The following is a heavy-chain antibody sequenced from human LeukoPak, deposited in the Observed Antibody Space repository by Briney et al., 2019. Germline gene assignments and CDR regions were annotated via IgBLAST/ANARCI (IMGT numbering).Heavy chain of an antibody. CDR1: GFTFSSFA. D-gene: IGHD5-24*01. J-gene: IGHJ4*02. Sequence: GGSLRLSCAASGFTFSSFAMHWVRQAPGRGLEWVAVISNDGSNKNYADSVKGRFIISRDNSKNMLHLQMNSLRAEDTAVFYCARERESSSYYFDYWGQGTLVTVSS. CDR2: ISNDGSNK. V-gene: IGHV3-30*04. CDR3: ARERESSSYYFDY.